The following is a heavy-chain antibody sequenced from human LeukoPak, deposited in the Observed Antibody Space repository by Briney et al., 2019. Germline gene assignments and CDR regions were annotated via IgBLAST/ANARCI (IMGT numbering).Heavy chain of an antibody. Sequence: GGSLRLSCAASGFTFSSYSMNWVRQAPGKGLEWVSSISSSSSYIYYADSVKGRFTISRDNAKNSLYLQMNSLRAEDTAVYYCAREPGLWFGEFIGYFDYWGQGTLVTVSS. D-gene: IGHD3-10*01. CDR3: AREPGLWFGEFIGYFDY. CDR1: GFTFSSYS. CDR2: ISSSSSYI. J-gene: IGHJ4*02. V-gene: IGHV3-21*01.